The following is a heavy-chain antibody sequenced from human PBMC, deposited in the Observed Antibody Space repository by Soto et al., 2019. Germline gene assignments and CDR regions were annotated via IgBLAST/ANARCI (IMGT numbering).Heavy chain of an antibody. CDR1: GFTFSSYA. D-gene: IGHD3-22*01. Sequence: PGGSLRLSCAASGFTFSSYALSWVRQSPGKGLEWGSAIPGSGTSTYYAGSVKGRFPISRDNSKNTLYLQMNSLRVEDTAVYYCAKGKVAYDNSGLQYFYYFPMNVWGQGTTATVSS. CDR2: IPGSGTST. J-gene: IGHJ6*02. V-gene: IGHV3-23*01. CDR3: AKGKVAYDNSGLQYFYYFPMNV.